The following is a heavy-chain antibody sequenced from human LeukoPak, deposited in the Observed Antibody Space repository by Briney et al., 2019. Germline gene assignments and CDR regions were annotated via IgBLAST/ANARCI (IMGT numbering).Heavy chain of an antibody. V-gene: IGHV1-2*06. CDR2: INPNSGGT. Sequence: ASVNVSCKASGYTFTGYYMHWVRQAPGQGLEWMGRINPNSGGTNYAQKFQGRVTMTRDTSISTAYMELSRLRSDDTAVYYCASADRDGYFDFSWGQGTLVTVSS. D-gene: IGHD3-9*01. CDR3: ASADRDGYFDFS. J-gene: IGHJ5*02. CDR1: GYTFTGYY.